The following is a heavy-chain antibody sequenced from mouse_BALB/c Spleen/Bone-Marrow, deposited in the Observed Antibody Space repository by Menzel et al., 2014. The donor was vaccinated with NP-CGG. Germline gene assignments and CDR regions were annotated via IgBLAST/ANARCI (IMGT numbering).Heavy chain of an antibody. J-gene: IGHJ4*01. Sequence: VKLMESGPGLVAPSQSLSITCTVSGFSLTGCGVNWVRQPPGKGLEWLGMIWGDGSTDYNSALKSRLSISKDNSKSQVFLKMNSLQTDDTARYYCARDRGYDGDAMDYWGQGTSVTVSS. CDR2: IWGDGST. CDR3: ARDRGYDGDAMDY. V-gene: IGHV2-6-7*01. D-gene: IGHD2-2*01. CDR1: GFSLTGCG.